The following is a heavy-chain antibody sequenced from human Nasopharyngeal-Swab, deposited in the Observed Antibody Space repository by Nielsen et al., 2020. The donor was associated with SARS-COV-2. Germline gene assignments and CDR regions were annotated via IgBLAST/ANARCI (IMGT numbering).Heavy chain of an antibody. J-gene: IGHJ2*01. CDR2: IWYDGGNK. Sequence: GESLKISCAASGFTFSSYGMHWVRQAPGKGPEWVAVIWYDGGNKYYADSVKGRFTISRDNSKNTLYLQMNSLRAEDTAVYYCARGQESYSSSWLNWYFDLWGRGTLVTVSS. V-gene: IGHV3-33*01. CDR3: ARGQESYSSSWLNWYFDL. D-gene: IGHD6-13*01. CDR1: GFTFSSYG.